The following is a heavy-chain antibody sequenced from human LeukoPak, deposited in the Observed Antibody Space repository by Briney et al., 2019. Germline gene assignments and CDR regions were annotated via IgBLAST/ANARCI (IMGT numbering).Heavy chain of an antibody. CDR1: GFTFSDYY. CDR3: AKDPGRDGYNYAFDI. V-gene: IGHV3-11*05. D-gene: IGHD5-24*01. CDR2: ISGSGSDI. Sequence: PGGSLRLSCATSGFTFSDYYMSWIRQAPGKGLEWLSYISGSGSDINYADSVKGRFTISRDNSKNTLYLQMNSLRAEDTAVYYCAKDPGRDGYNYAFDIWGQGTMVTVSS. J-gene: IGHJ3*02.